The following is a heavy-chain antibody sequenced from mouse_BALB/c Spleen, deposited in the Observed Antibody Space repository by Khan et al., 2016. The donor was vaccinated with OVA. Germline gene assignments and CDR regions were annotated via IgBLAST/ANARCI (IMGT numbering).Heavy chain of an antibody. CDR2: ISSTGST. D-gene: IGHD2-13*01. CDR1: GYSITSDYA. J-gene: IGHJ4*01. Sequence: EVQLQESGPGLVKPSQSLSLTCTVTGYSITSDYAWNWIRQFPENKLEWMGYISSTGSTSYNPSLKSRISITRDTSKNQFFLHLNSVTTEDTATCYCARSLYYSDAYAMDYWGQGTSVTVSS. CDR3: ARSLYYSDAYAMDY. V-gene: IGHV3-2*02.